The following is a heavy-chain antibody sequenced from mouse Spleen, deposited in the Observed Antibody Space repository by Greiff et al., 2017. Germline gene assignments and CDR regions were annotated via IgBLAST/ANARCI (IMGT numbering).Heavy chain of an antibody. D-gene: IGHD2-10*02. V-gene: IGHV5-17*01. J-gene: IGHJ2*01. CDR3: ARRRYGNYFDY. CDR2: ISSGSSTI. Sequence: EVKLMESGGGLVKPGGSLKLSCAASGFTFSDYGMHWVRQAPEKGLEWVAYISSGSSTIYYADTVKGRFTISRDNAKNTLFLQMTSLRSEDTAMYYCARRRYGNYFDYWGQGTTLTVSS. CDR1: GFTFSDYG.